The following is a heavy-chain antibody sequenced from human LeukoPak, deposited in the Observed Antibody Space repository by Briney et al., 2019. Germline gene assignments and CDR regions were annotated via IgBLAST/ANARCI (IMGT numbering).Heavy chain of an antibody. D-gene: IGHD5-12*01. Sequence: PGGSLRLSCAASEFTVSSNYISWVRQAPGKGLEWVSVIYSGGNTYYADSVKGRFTMSRDNSKNTVYLQMSSLRAEDTAVYYCARERWVGSGYDHPVSDYWGQGTLVTVSS. CDR1: EFTVSSNY. J-gene: IGHJ4*02. V-gene: IGHV3-53*01. CDR3: ARERWVGSGYDHPVSDY. CDR2: IYSGGNT.